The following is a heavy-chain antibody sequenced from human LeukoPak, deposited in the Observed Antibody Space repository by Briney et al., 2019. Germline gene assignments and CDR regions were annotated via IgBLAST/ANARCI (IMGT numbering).Heavy chain of an antibody. CDR1: GGTFSSYA. CDR2: IIPIFGTA. Sequence: SVQVSCQASGGTFSSYAISWVRQAPGQGLEWMGGIIPIFGTANYAQKFQGRVTITADKSTSTAYMELSSLRSEDTAVYYCARANMVRGVGSFFDRNWFDPWGQGTLVTVSS. CDR3: ARANMVRGVGSFFDRNWFDP. V-gene: IGHV1-69*06. D-gene: IGHD3-10*01. J-gene: IGHJ5*02.